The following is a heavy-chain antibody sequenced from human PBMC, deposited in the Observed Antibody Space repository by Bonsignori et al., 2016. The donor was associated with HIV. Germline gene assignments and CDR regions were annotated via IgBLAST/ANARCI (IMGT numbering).Heavy chain of an antibody. J-gene: IGHJ4*02. CDR3: AKEMAAYCSGGCSGVDY. D-gene: IGHD2-21*02. Sequence: WIRQPPGKGPEWVSVIYSDGSYTNNRDSVEGRFTISRDNSKNTVYLQMNSLRADDTAVYYCAKEMAAYCSGGCSGVDYWGPGNPGHRLL. CDR2: IYSDGSYT. V-gene: IGHV3-23*03.